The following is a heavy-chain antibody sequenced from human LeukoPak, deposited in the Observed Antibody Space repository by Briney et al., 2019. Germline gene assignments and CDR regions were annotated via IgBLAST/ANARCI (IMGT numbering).Heavy chain of an antibody. V-gene: IGHV1-18*01. J-gene: IGHJ4*02. D-gene: IGHD2-2*01. CDR1: GYTFTSYG. Sequence: ASLKVSCKASGYTFTSYGISWVRQAPGQGLEWMGWISAYNGNTNYAQKLQGRVTMTTDTSTSTAYMELRSLGSDDTAVYYCAREQSPIAYCSSTSCYSGPDYWGQGTLVTVSS. CDR2: ISAYNGNT. CDR3: AREQSPIAYCSSTSCYSGPDY.